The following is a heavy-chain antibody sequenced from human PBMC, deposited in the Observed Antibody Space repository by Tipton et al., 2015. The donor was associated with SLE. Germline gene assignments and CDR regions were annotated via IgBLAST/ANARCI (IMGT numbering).Heavy chain of an antibody. D-gene: IGHD3-3*01. V-gene: IGHV3-53*01. J-gene: IGHJ4*02. Sequence: SLRLSCAASGFTVSSNYMSWVRQAPGKGLGWVSVIYSGGSTYYADSVKGRFTISRDNSKNTLYLQINSLRAEDSAVYYCAMSGTPWYFDYWGQGTLVTVSS. CDR1: GFTVSSNY. CDR2: IYSGGST. CDR3: AMSGTPWYFDY.